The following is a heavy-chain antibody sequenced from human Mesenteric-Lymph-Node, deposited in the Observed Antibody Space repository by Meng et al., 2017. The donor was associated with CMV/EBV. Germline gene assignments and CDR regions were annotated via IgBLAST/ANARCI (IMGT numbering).Heavy chain of an antibody. CDR1: GGSVSGYY. D-gene: IGHD3-10*01. Sequence: CAVYGGSVSGYYWSWIRQPPGKGLEWIGEINHRGSTNYNPSLKSRVTISVDTSKNQFSLKLSSVTAADTAVYYCARGSTMVRGSYGYWGQGTLVTVSS. V-gene: IGHV4-34*01. CDR2: INHRGST. CDR3: ARGSTMVRGSYGY. J-gene: IGHJ4*02.